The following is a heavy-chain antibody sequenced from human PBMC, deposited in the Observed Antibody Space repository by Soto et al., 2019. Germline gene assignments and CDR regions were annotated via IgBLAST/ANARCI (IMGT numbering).Heavy chain of an antibody. D-gene: IGHD3-10*01. CDR1: GFTFSSYA. CDR2: VSGSGGST. CDR3: AKASGWFGEFDY. V-gene: IGHV3-23*01. Sequence: EVQLLESGGGLVQPGGSLRLSCAASGFTFSSYAMSWVRQAPGKGLEWVSAVSGSGGSTYYADSVKGRFTISRDNSKNTLYLQMNSLRAEDTAVYYCAKASGWFGEFDYWGQGTLVTVSS. J-gene: IGHJ4*02.